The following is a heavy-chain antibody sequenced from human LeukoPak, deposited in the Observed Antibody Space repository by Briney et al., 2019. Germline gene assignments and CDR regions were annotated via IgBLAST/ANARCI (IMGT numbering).Heavy chain of an antibody. CDR2: INPNSGGT. D-gene: IGHD2/OR15-2a*01. J-gene: IGHJ5*02. Sequence: GASVKVSCKASGYTFTGYYMHWVRQAPGQGLEWVGWINPNSGGTNYAQKFQGRVTMTRDTSISTAYMELSRLRSDDTAVYHCARETPRVSARKAQYSCFDPWGQGTLVTVSS. CDR3: ARETPRVSARKAQYSCFDP. CDR1: GYTFTGYY. V-gene: IGHV1-2*02.